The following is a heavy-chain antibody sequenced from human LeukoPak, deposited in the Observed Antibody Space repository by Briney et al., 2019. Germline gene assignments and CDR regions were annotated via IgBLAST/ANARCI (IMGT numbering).Heavy chain of an antibody. CDR2: IYYSGST. V-gene: IGHV4-39*07. Sequence: PSETLSLTCTVSGGSISSSSYYWGWIRQPPGKGLEWIGSIYYSGSTHYNPSLKSRVTISLDTSKNQFSLKLSSVTAADTAVYYCARDASRIQLWPLWGQGTLVTVSS. CDR1: GGSISSSSYY. CDR3: ARDASRIQLWPL. D-gene: IGHD5-18*01. J-gene: IGHJ4*02.